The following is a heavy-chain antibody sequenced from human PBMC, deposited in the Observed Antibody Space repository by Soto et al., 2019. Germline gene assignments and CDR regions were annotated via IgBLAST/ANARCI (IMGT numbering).Heavy chain of an antibody. D-gene: IGHD6-13*01. CDR3: AREGGIAAAGTSFDY. CDR1: GFTFDDYA. V-gene: IGHV3-9*01. CDR2: ISWNSGSI. J-gene: IGHJ4*02. Sequence: EVQLVESGGGLVQPGRSLRLSCAASGFTFDDYAMHWVRQAPGKGLEWVSGISWNSGSIGYADSVKGRFTISRDNAKNSLYLQMNSLRAEDTAVYYCAREGGIAAAGTSFDYWGQGTLVTVSS.